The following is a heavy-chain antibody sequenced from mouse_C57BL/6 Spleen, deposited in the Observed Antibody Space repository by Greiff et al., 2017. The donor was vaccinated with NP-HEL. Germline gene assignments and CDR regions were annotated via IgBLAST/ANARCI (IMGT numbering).Heavy chain of an antibody. Sequence: VQLQQSGPELVKPGASVKISCKASGYTFTDYYMNWVKQSHGKSLEWIGDINPNNGGTSYNQKFKGKATLTVDKSSSTAYMELRSLTSEDSAVYYCARRDFYYSNYGYAMDYWGQGTSVTVSS. D-gene: IGHD2-5*01. J-gene: IGHJ4*01. CDR2: INPNNGGT. V-gene: IGHV1-26*01. CDR3: ARRDFYYSNYGYAMDY. CDR1: GYTFTDYY.